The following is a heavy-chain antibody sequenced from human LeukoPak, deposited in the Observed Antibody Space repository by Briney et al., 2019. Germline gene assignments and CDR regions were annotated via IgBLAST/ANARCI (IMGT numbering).Heavy chain of an antibody. CDR2: IYYSGST. V-gene: IGHV4-39*01. J-gene: IGHJ6*02. CDR1: GGSISSSSYY. D-gene: IGHD4-17*01. Sequence: PSETLSLTCTVSGGSISSSSYYWGWIRQPPGKGLEWIGSIYYSGSTYYNPSLKSRVTISVDTSKNQFSLKLSSVTAADTAVYYCASLPRHYDYYYYGMDVWGQGTTVTVSS. CDR3: ASLPRHYDYYYYGMDV.